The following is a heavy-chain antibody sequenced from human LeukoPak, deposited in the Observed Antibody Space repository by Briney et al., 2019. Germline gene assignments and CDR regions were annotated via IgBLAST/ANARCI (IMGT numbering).Heavy chain of an antibody. CDR2: INPNSGGT. J-gene: IGHJ4*02. Sequence: ASVKVSCKASGYTFTGYYMFWVRQAPGQGLEWMGWINPNSGGTNYAQKFQGRVTPTRDTSISTAYMELSRLRSDDTAVYYCATYYLDTSARDWGQGTLVTASS. CDR1: GYTFTGYY. CDR3: ATYYLDTSARD. V-gene: IGHV1-2*02. D-gene: IGHD3-22*01.